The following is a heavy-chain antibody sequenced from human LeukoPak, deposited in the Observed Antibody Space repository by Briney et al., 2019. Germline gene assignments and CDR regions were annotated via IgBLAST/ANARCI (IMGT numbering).Heavy chain of an antibody. V-gene: IGHV3-11*04. CDR1: GFTFSDYY. CDR2: ISGSGSTI. CDR3: ARDSRSIAAAGVDWFDP. Sequence: PGGSLRLSCAASGFTFSDYYMSWIRQAPGKGLEWVSYISGSGSTIYYADSVKGRFTISRDNAKNSLYLQMNSLRAEDTAVYYCARDSRSIAAAGVDWFDPWGQGALVTVSS. J-gene: IGHJ5*02. D-gene: IGHD6-13*01.